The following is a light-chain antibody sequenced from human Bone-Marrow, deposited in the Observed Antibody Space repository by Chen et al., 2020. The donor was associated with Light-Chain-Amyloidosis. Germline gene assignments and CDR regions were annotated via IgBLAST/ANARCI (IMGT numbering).Light chain of an antibody. CDR2: GNS. J-gene: IGLJ1*01. Sequence: QSVLPQPPSPSGAPGQRVTLSFTGRHSNIGESYDVHWYQQLPGPAPKLLRYGNSNRPAGVPDRCTGSKSDTSANLAITGLQAEDEADYYCQSYDNSLSGNFVFGTGTKVTVL. V-gene: IGLV1-40*01. CDR1: HSNIGESYD. CDR3: QSYDNSLSGNFV.